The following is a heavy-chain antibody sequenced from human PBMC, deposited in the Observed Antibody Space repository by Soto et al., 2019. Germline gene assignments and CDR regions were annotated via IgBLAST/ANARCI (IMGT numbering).Heavy chain of an antibody. D-gene: IGHD2-2*01. CDR1: GGSFSSYY. CDR2: INHYGST. CDR3: ATHCSSTSCYYTFDP. V-gene: IGHV4-34*01. J-gene: IGHJ5*02. Sequence: PSETPSLTCAVYGGSFSSYYWSWIRQPPGKGLEWIGQINHYGSTDYNPSLKSRVTISVDTSKNHFSLRLSSVTAADTAMYYCATHCSSTSCYYTFDPWGQGTLVTVSS.